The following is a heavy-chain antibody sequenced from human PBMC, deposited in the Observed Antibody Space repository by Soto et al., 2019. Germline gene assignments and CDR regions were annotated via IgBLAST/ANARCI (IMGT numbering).Heavy chain of an antibody. J-gene: IGHJ3*02. CDR1: GFTFSSYW. CDR3: AREGGYCSSNSCPRQAFYI. Sequence: PGGSLRLSCAASGFTFSSYWMHWVRQAPGKGLVWVSRINSDGSSTSYADSVKGRFTISRDNAKNTLYLQMNSLRAEDTAVYYCAREGGYCSSNSCPRQAFYIFALRTTVTVS. D-gene: IGHD2-2*01. V-gene: IGHV3-74*01. CDR2: INSDGSST.